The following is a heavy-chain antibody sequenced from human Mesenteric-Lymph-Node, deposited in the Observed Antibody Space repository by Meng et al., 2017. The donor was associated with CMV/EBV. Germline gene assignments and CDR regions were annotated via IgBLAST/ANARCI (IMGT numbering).Heavy chain of an antibody. CDR3: ARAYGGNSGFDY. D-gene: IGHD4-23*01. Sequence: SVKVSCKASGGTFSSYAISWVRQAPGQGLEWMGGIIPIFGTANYAQKFQGRVTITTDESTSTAYMELSSLRSEDTAVYYCARAYGGNSGFDYWGQGTLVTVSS. V-gene: IGHV1-69*05. CDR1: GGTFSSYA. J-gene: IGHJ4*02. CDR2: IIPIFGTA.